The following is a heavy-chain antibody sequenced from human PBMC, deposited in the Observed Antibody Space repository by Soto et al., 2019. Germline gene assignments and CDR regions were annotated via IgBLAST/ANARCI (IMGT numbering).Heavy chain of an antibody. CDR2: ISTYIGNA. CDR1: GYSFSSYG. CDR3: ARMLSSSVDN. J-gene: IGHJ4*02. Sequence: QVHLVQSGAEVKKPGASVKVSCKASGYSFSSYGITWVRQAPGQGLEWMGWISTYIGNAKYAQKFQGRVTLTTDTPTGTAYMELRSLRSDDTAVYYCARMLSSSVDNWGQGTLVTVSS. V-gene: IGHV1-18*01. D-gene: IGHD2-2*01.